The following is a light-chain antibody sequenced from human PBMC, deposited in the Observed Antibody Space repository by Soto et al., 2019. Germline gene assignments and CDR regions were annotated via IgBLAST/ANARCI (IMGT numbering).Light chain of an antibody. J-gene: IGLJ3*02. Sequence: NFMLTQPHSVSESPGKTVIISCTRSSGSIASNYVQWYKQRTGSSPTTVIYENNQRPSGVPDRFSGSIDSSSNSASLTISGLETEDEADYYCQSYDATNQVFGGGTKLTVL. CDR2: ENN. V-gene: IGLV6-57*01. CDR1: SGSIASNY. CDR3: QSYDATNQV.